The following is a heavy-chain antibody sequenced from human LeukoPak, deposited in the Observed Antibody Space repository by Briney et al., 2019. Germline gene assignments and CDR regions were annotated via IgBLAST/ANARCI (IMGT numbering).Heavy chain of an antibody. V-gene: IGHV4-34*01. CDR1: GGSFSGYY. Sequence: SETLSLTCAVYGGSFSGYYWSWIRQPPGKGLEWIGEINHSGSTNYNPSLKSRVTISVDTPKIQFSLKLSSVTAADTAVYYCARWAQITMVRGAPNWFDPWGQGTLVTVSS. J-gene: IGHJ5*02. CDR3: ARWAQITMVRGAPNWFDP. CDR2: INHSGST. D-gene: IGHD3-10*01.